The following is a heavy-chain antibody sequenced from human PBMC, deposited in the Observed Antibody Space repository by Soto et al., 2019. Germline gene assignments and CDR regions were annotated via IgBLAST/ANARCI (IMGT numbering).Heavy chain of an antibody. CDR2: IYYNGTT. D-gene: IGHD3-22*01. CDR1: GGSIRSPNFS. V-gene: IGHV4-31*03. CDR3: TRDDGYDISGYIVDY. Sequence: SETLSLTCTVIGGSIRSPNFSWSWIRQHPGKGPEWIGNIYYNGTTTYSPSLESRLTISLDPSKNQFSLTLKSVTAADTAVYYCTRDDGYDISGYIVDYWGQGTLVTVSS. J-gene: IGHJ4*02.